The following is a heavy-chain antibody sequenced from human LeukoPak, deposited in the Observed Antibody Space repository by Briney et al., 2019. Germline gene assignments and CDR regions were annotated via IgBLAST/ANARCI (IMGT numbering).Heavy chain of an antibody. CDR1: GFTFSSYS. J-gene: IGHJ2*01. CDR3: ARDDDYSNFNPHWHFDL. D-gene: IGHD4-11*01. Sequence: PGGSLRLSCAASGFTFSSYSMNWVRQAPGKGLEWVSYISSSSSTIYYADSVKGRFTISRDNAKNSLYLQMNSLRAEDTAVYYCARDDDYSNFNPHWHFDLWGRGTLVTVSS. V-gene: IGHV3-48*01. CDR2: ISSSSSTI.